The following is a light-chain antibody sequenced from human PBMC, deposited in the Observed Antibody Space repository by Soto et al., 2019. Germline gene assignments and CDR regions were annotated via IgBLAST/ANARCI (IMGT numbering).Light chain of an antibody. Sequence: QSALTQPASVSGSPGRSITISCTGTSSDVGSYNLVSWYQQHPGKAPKLMIYEVSKRPSGVSNRFSGSKSGNTASLTISGLQAEDEADNYCCSYAGSSTWVFGGGTKLTVL. CDR1: SSDVGSYNL. CDR3: CSYAGSSTWV. CDR2: EVS. V-gene: IGLV2-23*02. J-gene: IGLJ3*02.